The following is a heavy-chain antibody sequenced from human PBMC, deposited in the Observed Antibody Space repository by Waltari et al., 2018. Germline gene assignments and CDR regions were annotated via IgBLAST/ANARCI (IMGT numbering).Heavy chain of an antibody. CDR2: IYHSGST. Sequence: QVQLQESGPGLVKPSETLSLTCTVSGYSLSSGYYWGWIRQPPGKGLEWIGSIYHSGSTYYNPSLKSRVTISVDTSKNQFSLKLSSVTAADTAVYYCARKGAAGIYYFDYWGQGTLVTVSS. J-gene: IGHJ4*02. V-gene: IGHV4-38-2*02. CDR1: GYSLSSGYY. D-gene: IGHD6-13*01. CDR3: ARKGAAGIYYFDY.